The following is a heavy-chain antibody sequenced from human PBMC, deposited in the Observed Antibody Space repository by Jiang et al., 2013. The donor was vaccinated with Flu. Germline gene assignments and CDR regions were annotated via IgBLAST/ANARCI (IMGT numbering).Heavy chain of an antibody. J-gene: IGHJ4*01. D-gene: IGHD1-26*01. CDR2: GT. CDR3: ARGRWELPY. V-gene: IGHV1-2*02. Sequence: GTNYAQKFQGRVTMTRDTSISTAYMELSRLRSDDTAVYYCARGRWELPYWGQGTLVTVSS.